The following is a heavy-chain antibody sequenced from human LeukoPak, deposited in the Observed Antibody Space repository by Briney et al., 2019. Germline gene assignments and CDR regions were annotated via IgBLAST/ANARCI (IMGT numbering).Heavy chain of an antibody. J-gene: IGHJ4*02. Sequence: SETLSLTCTVSGGSSSSSSYYWGWIRQPPGKGLEWIGSIYYSGSTYYNPSLKSRVTISVDTSKNQFSLKLSSVTAADTAVYYCARLGSYFDYWGQGTLVTVSS. CDR2: IYYSGST. CDR1: GGSSSSSSYY. CDR3: ARLGSYFDY. D-gene: IGHD1-14*01. V-gene: IGHV4-39*01.